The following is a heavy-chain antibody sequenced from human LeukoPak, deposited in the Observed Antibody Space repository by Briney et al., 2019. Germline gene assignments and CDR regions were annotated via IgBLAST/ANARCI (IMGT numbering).Heavy chain of an antibody. CDR1: GGTFSSYT. D-gene: IGHD3-16*02. CDR3: ALESYDYVWGSYRYTHY. V-gene: IGHV1-69*02. CDR2: IIPILGIA. Sequence: SVKVSCKASGGTFSSYTISWVRQAPGQGLEWMGRIIPILGIANYAQRFQGRVTITADKSTSTAYMELSSLRSGDTAVYYCALESYDYVWGSYRYTHYWGQGTLVTVSS. J-gene: IGHJ4*02.